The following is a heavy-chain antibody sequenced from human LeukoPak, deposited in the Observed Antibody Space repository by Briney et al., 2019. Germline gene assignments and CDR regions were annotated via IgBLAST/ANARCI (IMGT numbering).Heavy chain of an antibody. D-gene: IGHD3-9*01. Sequence: NPSETLSLTCTVSGGSISSGGYYWSWIRQHPGKGLERIGYIYYSGSTDYNPSLKSRFTMSVDTSKNQFSLKLSSVTAADTAVYYCASADYDMAFDIWGQGTMVTVSS. CDR2: IYYSGST. J-gene: IGHJ3*02. V-gene: IGHV4-31*03. CDR3: ASADYDMAFDI. CDR1: GGSISSGGYY.